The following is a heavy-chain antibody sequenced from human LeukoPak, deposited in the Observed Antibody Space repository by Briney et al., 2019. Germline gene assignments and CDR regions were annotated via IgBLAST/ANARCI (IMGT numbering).Heavy chain of an antibody. V-gene: IGHV1-2*04. CDR1: GYTFTGYY. J-gene: IGHJ6*04. Sequence: ASVKVSCKASGYTFTGYYMHWVRQAPGQGLEWMGWINPNSGGTNYAQKFQGWVTMTRDTSISTAYMDLSRLTSDDTAVYHCARAHCSSGSCLSDLYYMDAWGKGTTVTVSS. CDR3: ARAHCSSGSCLSDLYYMDA. CDR2: INPNSGGT. D-gene: IGHD2-15*01.